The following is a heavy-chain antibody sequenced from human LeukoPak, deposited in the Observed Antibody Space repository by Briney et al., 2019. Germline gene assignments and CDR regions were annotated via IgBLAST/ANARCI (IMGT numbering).Heavy chain of an antibody. Sequence: SETLSLTCTVSGGSISSSSYHWGWIHQPPGKGLEWIVTIYSGGSTYYNPSLKSRVTISIDTSNNQFFLKLNSVTAADTAVYYCARQRGKMRYFDFVALDYWGQGTLVTVSS. D-gene: IGHD3-9*01. J-gene: IGHJ4*02. CDR2: IYSGGST. CDR3: ARQRGKMRYFDFVALDY. V-gene: IGHV4-39*01. CDR1: GGSISSSSYH.